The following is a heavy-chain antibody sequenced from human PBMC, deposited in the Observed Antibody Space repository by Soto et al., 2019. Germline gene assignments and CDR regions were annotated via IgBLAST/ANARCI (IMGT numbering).Heavy chain of an antibody. Sequence: APVNVSCKASGYTFTRDGISWLRLAHGQGLEWMGWISAYNGNTNYAQKLQGRVTMTTDTSTSTAYMELRSLRSDDTAVYYCASYSGSYSKLNLNLDAFDIWCQGTMVT. CDR2: ISAYNGNT. CDR1: GYTFTRDG. CDR3: ASYSGSYSKLNLNLDAFDI. V-gene: IGHV1-18*01. D-gene: IGHD3-10*01. J-gene: IGHJ3*02.